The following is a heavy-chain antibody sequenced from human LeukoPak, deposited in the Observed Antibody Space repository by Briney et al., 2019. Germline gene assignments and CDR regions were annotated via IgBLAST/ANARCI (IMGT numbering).Heavy chain of an antibody. J-gene: IGHJ4*02. V-gene: IGHV1-18*01. CDR1: GYMFLSFG. Sequence: GASVKVSCKASGYMFLSFGISWVRQAPGQGLEWMGWISAYNGNTNYAQKLQGRVTMTTDTSTSTAYMELRSLRSDDTAVYYCASLQWGIVGATTEDYWGQGTLVTVSS. CDR3: ASLQWGIVGATTEDY. CDR2: ISAYNGNT. D-gene: IGHD1-26*01.